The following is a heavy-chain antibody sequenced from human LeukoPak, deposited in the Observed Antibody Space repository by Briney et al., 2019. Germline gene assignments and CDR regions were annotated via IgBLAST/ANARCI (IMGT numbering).Heavy chain of an antibody. V-gene: IGHV3-23*01. D-gene: IGHD5-18*01. CDR3: AKDRGALVDTGPPNY. CDR2: ISGSGDMT. CDR1: GIIFGSYA. Sequence: PGGSLRLSCAASGIIFGSYAMSWVRQAPGKGLEWVSGISGSGDMTSYADSLEGRFTISRDNSKNELYLQMNGLRVEDTAVYYCAKDRGALVDTGPPNYWGRGNLVTVSS. J-gene: IGHJ4*02.